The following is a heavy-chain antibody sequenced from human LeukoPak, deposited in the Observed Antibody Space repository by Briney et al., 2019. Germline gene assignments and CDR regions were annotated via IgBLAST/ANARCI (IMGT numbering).Heavy chain of an antibody. CDR3: ARGQRTYGDEGMDV. CDR1: GFTFSSYN. J-gene: IGHJ6*02. CDR2: ISSSSSTI. Sequence: GGSLRLSCAASGFTFSSYNTNWVRQAPGKGLEWVSYISSSSSTIYYADSVKGRFTISRDNAKHSLFLQMNSLRAEDTAVYYCARGQRTYGDEGMDVWGQGTTVTVSS. V-gene: IGHV3-48*04. D-gene: IGHD4-17*01.